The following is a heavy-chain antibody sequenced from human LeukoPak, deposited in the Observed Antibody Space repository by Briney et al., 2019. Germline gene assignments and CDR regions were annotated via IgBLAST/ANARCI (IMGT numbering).Heavy chain of an antibody. V-gene: IGHV4-4*09. Sequence: SENLSLNCTVSGCSISSYYWSWLRQPPGQGLKWFGYIYTSGSTNYSPSLKSRVTISVDTSKNQCSLKLGSVTAADTAVYYCARHGGGGRAFDIWGQGTMVTVSS. CDR2: IYTSGST. D-gene: IGHD3-16*01. J-gene: IGHJ3*02. CDR3: ARHGGGGRAFDI. CDR1: GCSISSYY.